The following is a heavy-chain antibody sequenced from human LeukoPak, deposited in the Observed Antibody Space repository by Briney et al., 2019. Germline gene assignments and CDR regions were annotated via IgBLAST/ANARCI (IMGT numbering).Heavy chain of an antibody. CDR1: GFTFSDSY. Sequence: GGSLRLSCAASGFTFSDSYMSWIRQAPGKGLEWVSYISSSGGAKYYADSVKGRFTISRDNAKNSLYLQMNSLRAEDTAVYYCASLQQLVTFDYWGQGTLVTASS. D-gene: IGHD6-13*01. CDR3: ASLQQLVTFDY. J-gene: IGHJ4*02. V-gene: IGHV3-11*04. CDR2: ISSSGGAK.